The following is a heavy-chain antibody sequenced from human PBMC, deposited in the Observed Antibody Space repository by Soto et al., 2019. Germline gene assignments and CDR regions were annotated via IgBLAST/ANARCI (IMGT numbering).Heavy chain of an antibody. CDR2: IYSGGST. J-gene: IGHJ5*01. V-gene: IGHV3-53*04. Sequence: PGGSLRLSCAASGFTVSSNYMSWVRQAPGKGLEWVSVIYSGGSTYYADSVKGRFTISRHNSKNTLYLQMNSLRAEDTAVYYCARSYSSSSRAWFDSWGQGTRVTVSS. CDR3: ARSYSSSSRAWFDS. CDR1: GFTVSSNY. D-gene: IGHD6-6*01.